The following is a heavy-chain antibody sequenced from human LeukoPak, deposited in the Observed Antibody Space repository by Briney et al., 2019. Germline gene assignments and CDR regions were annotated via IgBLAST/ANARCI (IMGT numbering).Heavy chain of an antibody. V-gene: IGHV3-30*02. CDR3: ATWTGITPY. J-gene: IGHJ4*02. Sequence: GGSLRLSCAASVFTFTTYGMHWVRQAPGQGLEWVAFIQYDGSNKYYADSVKGRFTISRDNSKSTLYLQMNSLRVEDTAVYYCATWTGITPYWGQGTLVTVSS. CDR2: IQYDGSNK. D-gene: IGHD1-20*01. CDR1: VFTFTTYG.